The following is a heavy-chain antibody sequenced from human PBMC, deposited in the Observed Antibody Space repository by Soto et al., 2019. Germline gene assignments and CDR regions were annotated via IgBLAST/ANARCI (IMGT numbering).Heavy chain of an antibody. CDR3: TTDSYITSIIVRFDY. Sequence: PWGSLRLSCAASGFTFSNALNNWVRQTPGKGLEWVGRVKSKTDGGTTDFAAPVKGRFAISRDDSKNMVYLEMNSLKTEDTAIYYCTTDSYITSIIVRFDYWGHGTLVTVS. CDR1: GFTFSNAL. D-gene: IGHD3-22*01. J-gene: IGHJ4*01. CDR2: VKSKTDGGTT. V-gene: IGHV3-15*07.